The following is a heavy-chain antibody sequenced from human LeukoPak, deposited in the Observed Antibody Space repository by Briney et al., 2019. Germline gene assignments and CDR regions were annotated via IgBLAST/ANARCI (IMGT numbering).Heavy chain of an antibody. D-gene: IGHD3-3*01. V-gene: IGHV3-30-3*01. CDR1: GFTFSSYA. CDR2: ISYDGSNK. J-gene: IGHJ4*02. Sequence: HPGGSLRLSCAASGFTFSSYAMRWVRQAPGKGLEWVAVISYDGSNKYYADSVKGRFTISRDNSKNTLYLQMNSLRAEDTAVYYCARVGPSYYDFWSGYFDYWGQGTLVTVSS. CDR3: ARVGPSYYDFWSGYFDY.